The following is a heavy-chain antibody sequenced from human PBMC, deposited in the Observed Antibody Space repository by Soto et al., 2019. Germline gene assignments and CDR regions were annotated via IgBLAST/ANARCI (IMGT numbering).Heavy chain of an antibody. D-gene: IGHD6-19*01. J-gene: IGHJ4*02. CDR2: ISGSGGST. CDR1: GFTFSSYA. Sequence: PGGSLRLSCAASGFTFSSYAMSWVRQAPGKGLEWVSAISGSGGSTYYADSVKGRFTISRDNSKNTLYLQMNSLRAEDTAVYYCAKEWYSSGWYTGYFDYWGQGTLVTVSS. V-gene: IGHV3-23*01. CDR3: AKEWYSSGWYTGYFDY.